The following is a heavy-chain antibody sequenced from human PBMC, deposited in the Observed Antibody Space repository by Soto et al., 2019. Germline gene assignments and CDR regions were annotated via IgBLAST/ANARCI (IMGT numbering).Heavy chain of an antibody. CDR1: GFTFSSYG. J-gene: IGHJ6*03. Sequence: GGSLRLSCAASGFTFSSYGMHWVRQAPGKGLEWVAVIWYDGSNKYYADSVKGRFTISRDNSKNTLYLQMNSLRAEDTAVYYCARGIGLPRHYYYYMDVWGKGTTVTVSS. CDR2: IWYDGSNK. V-gene: IGHV3-33*01. CDR3: ARGIGLPRHYYYYMDV. D-gene: IGHD2-21*01.